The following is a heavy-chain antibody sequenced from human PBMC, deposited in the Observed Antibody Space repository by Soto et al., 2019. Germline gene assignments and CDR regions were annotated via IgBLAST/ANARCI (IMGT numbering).Heavy chain of an antibody. CDR3: ARKGVAFDY. CDR1: GFTFSSYS. J-gene: IGHJ4*02. D-gene: IGHD3-3*01. Sequence: GGSLRLSCGTSGFTFSSYSMNWVRQAPGKGLEWISYISTTSSSIYYADSVKGRFTISRDNAKNSLFLQMNSLRDEDTAVYYCARKGVAFDYWGQGALVTVSS. CDR2: ISTTSSSI. V-gene: IGHV3-48*02.